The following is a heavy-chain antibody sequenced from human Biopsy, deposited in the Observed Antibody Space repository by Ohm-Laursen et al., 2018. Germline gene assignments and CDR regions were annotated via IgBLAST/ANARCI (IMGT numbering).Heavy chain of an antibody. Sequence: SDTLSLTCAVYGGSFRGYYWSWIRQPPGKGLEWIGEIYQSGGTNYKPSLKSRVTISVDMSKNQFSLKLTSVTAADTATYFCARGPYGDNAGAFDVWGQGTVVTVSS. CDR1: GGSFRGYY. J-gene: IGHJ3*01. CDR2: IYQSGGT. V-gene: IGHV4-34*01. D-gene: IGHD4/OR15-4a*01. CDR3: ARGPYGDNAGAFDV.